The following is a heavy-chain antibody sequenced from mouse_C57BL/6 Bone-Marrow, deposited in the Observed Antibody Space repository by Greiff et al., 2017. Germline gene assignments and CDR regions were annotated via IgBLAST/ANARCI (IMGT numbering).Heavy chain of an antibody. D-gene: IGHD2-3*01. V-gene: IGHV1-63*01. J-gene: IGHJ1*03. CDR1: GYTFTNYW. Sequence: VQRVESGAELVRPGTSVKMSCKASGYTFTNYWIGWAKQRPGHGLEWIGDIYPGSGYTNYNEKFKGKATLTADKSSSTAYMPFSSLTSEDTAIYYCARSDGYHAKGYFDVWGTGTTVTVSS. CDR2: IYPGSGYT. CDR3: ARSDGYHAKGYFDV.